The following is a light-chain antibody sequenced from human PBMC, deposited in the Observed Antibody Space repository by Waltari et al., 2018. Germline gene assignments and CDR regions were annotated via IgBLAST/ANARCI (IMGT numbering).Light chain of an antibody. V-gene: IGKV3D-15*01. J-gene: IGKJ3*01. CDR3: QQYNNWPPLFT. Sequence: EIVMTQSPATLSVSPGDRATLSCRARQSVSSNLAWYQQQPGQAPRLLIYGASTRATGIPARCSGTGSGTEFTLTISSLQSEDFAVYYCQQYNNWPPLFTFGPGTKVDMK. CDR2: GAS. CDR1: QSVSSN.